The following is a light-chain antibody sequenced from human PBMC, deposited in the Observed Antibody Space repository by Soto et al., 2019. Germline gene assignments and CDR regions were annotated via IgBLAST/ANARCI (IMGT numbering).Light chain of an antibody. J-gene: IGLJ1*01. V-gene: IGLV2-14*01. CDR2: EVS. Sequence: QSALTQPASVSGSPGQSITISCTGTSSDVGGYNYVSWYQQFPGKAPKLMIYEVSNRPSGVSNRFSGSKSGNTASLTISGLQGDDEADYYCTSFTFSSSLVFGTGTKVTVL. CDR1: SSDVGGYNY. CDR3: TSFTFSSSLV.